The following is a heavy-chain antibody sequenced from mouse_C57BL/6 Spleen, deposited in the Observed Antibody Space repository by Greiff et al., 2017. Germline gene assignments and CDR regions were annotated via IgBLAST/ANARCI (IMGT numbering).Heavy chain of an antibody. D-gene: IGHD2-3*01. J-gene: IGHJ3*01. CDR2: IYPGDGDT. Sequence: VQLQQSGAELVKPGASVKISCKASGYAFSSYWMNWVKQRPGKGLEWIGQIYPGDGDTNYNGKFKGKATLTADKSSSTAYMQLSSLTSEESAVYFCASEGDGYYSVPFAYWGQGTLVTVSA. CDR3: ASEGDGYYSVPFAY. V-gene: IGHV1-80*01. CDR1: GYAFSSYW.